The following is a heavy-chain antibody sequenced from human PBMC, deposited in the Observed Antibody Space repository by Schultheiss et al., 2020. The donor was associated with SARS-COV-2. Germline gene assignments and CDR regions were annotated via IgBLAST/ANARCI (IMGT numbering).Heavy chain of an antibody. V-gene: IGHV1-3*01. CDR3: ARDSGLGGYYFDY. J-gene: IGHJ4*02. CDR2: INAGNGNT. CDR1: GYTFTSYA. D-gene: IGHD3/OR15-3a*01. Sequence: ASVKVSCKASGYTFTSYAMHWVRQAPGQRLEWMGWINAGNGNTKYSQNFQGRVTITSDTSASTAYMELSSLRSDDTAVYYCARDSGLGGYYFDYWGQGTLVTVSS.